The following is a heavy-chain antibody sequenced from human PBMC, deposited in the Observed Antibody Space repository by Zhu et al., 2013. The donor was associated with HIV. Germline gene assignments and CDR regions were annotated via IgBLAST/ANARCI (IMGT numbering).Heavy chain of an antibody. CDR3: ARDVVSNGWYSLKYYHYGMDV. Sequence: QVLLVQSGAELKKPGTSVKVSCKASGGTISNYSITWVRQAPGQGLEWMGGIIPIFGTRNYAQKFQGRVTITADESTNTAYMELSSLRSEDTAVYYCARDVVSNGWYSLKYYHYGMDVWGQGTTVTVSS. D-gene: IGHD6-19*01. CDR1: GGTISNYS. CDR2: IIPIFGTR. J-gene: IGHJ6*02. V-gene: IGHV1-69*01.